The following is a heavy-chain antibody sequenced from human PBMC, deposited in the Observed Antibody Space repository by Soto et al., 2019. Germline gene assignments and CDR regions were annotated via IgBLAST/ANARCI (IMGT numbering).Heavy chain of an antibody. Sequence: PSETLSLTCAVYGGSFSGYYWSWIRQPPGKGLEWIGEINHSGSTNYNPSLKSRVTISVDTSKNQFSLKVSSVTAADTAVYYCARGGLYNWKDCNYRMDVWGQGTTVTVSS. CDR1: GGSFSGYY. D-gene: IGHD1-20*01. CDR3: ARGGLYNWKDCNYRMDV. CDR2: INHSGST. V-gene: IGHV4-34*01. J-gene: IGHJ6*02.